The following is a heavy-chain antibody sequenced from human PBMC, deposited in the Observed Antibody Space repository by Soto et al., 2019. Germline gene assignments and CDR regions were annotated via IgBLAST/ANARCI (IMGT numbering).Heavy chain of an antibody. CDR3: ARHFSLDYFAY. V-gene: IGHV4-39*01. CDR1: GDSITSNSYF. CDR2: IYYSGTT. Sequence: PSETLSLTCTVSGDSITSNSYFWAWIRQPPGKGLEWIGSIYYSGTTYYNPSLKSRVTISVDRSKNQFSLKLSSVTAADTAVYYCARHFSLDYFAYWGQGALVTVSS. J-gene: IGHJ4*02.